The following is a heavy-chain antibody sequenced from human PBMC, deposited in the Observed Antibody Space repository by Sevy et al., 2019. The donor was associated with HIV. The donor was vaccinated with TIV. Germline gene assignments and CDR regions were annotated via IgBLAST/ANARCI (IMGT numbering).Heavy chain of an antibody. CDR1: GYSLSELP. CDR3: ATDLYGTFFWRT. V-gene: IGHV1-24*01. D-gene: IGHD2-8*01. CDR2: FDHEHRKT. J-gene: IGHJ5*02. Sequence: ASVKVSCKVSGYSLSELPMHWVRQAPGKGLVWMGGFDHEHRKTVYSQNFQGRVTMTEDTSTNTAYMELSSLRSEDTAIYYCATDLYGTFFWRTWGQGTLVTVSS.